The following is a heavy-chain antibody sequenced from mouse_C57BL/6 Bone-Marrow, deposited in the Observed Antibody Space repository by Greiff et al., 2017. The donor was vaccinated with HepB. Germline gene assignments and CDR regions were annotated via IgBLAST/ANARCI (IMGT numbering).Heavy chain of an antibody. Sequence: VQLQQSGPELVKPGASVKISCKASGYTFTDYYMNWVKQSHGKSLEWIGDINPNNGGTSYNQKFKGKATLTVDKSSSTAYMELRSLTSEDSAVYYCARGATVVVDFDYWGQGTTLTVSS. CDR1: GYTFTDYY. V-gene: IGHV1-26*01. D-gene: IGHD1-1*01. CDR3: ARGATVVVDFDY. CDR2: INPNNGGT. J-gene: IGHJ2*01.